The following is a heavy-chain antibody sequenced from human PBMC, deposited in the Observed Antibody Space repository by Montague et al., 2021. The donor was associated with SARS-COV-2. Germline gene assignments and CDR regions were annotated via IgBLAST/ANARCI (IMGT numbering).Heavy chain of an antibody. CDR2: ISHTGST. Sequence: SETLSLTCAVSGGSLSGYIWNWIRQPPGRALEWIGQISHTGSTSYNPSLKSRVTMSVDTSENHVSLRLSSVTAADTAVYYCTRGEVAVTGIDYWGQGALVTVSS. D-gene: IGHD6-19*01. V-gene: IGHV4-34*01. J-gene: IGHJ4*02. CDR1: GGSLSGYI. CDR3: TRGEVAVTGIDY.